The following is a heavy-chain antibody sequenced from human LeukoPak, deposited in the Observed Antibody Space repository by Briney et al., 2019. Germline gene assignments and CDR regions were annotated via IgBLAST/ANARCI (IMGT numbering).Heavy chain of an antibody. Sequence: GGSLRLSCAASGFTFSSYAMHWVRQAPGKGLEGVAVISYDGRNKYYADSVKGRFTISRDNSKNTLYLQMNSLRAEDTAVYYCARAAPRLQRRGGWYFQHWGQGTLVTVSS. CDR2: ISYDGRNK. J-gene: IGHJ1*01. CDR3: ARAAPRLQRRGGWYFQH. D-gene: IGHD1-1*01. V-gene: IGHV3-30*04. CDR1: GFTFSSYA.